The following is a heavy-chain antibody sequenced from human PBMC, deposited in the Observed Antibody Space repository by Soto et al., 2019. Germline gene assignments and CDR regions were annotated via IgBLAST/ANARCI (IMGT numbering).Heavy chain of an antibody. Sequence: QVQLVESGGGVVQPGRSLRLSCAASGFTFSTHGMHWVRQAPGKGLEWVAFIWYDGNKKYYADSVKGRFTISRDNSKNTLYLQMNSLRAEDTAVYYCARGSGGGELGGQGTLVTVSS. J-gene: IGHJ4*02. CDR3: ARGSGGGEL. V-gene: IGHV3-33*01. CDR1: GFTFSTHG. CDR2: IWYDGNKK. D-gene: IGHD2-21*01.